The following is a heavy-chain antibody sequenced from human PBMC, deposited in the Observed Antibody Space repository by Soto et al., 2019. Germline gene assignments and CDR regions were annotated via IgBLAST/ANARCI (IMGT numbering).Heavy chain of an antibody. D-gene: IGHD6-19*01. CDR2: IQPDGGEK. CDR3: ARGTAVAV. V-gene: IGHV3-7*02. CDR1: GFTFSDFR. Sequence: EVQLVESGGGLVQPGGSLRLSCVGSGFTFSDFRMTWIWQVPGKGLEWVANIQPDGGEKNYVDSVKGRFTISRDNAKNSLSLQINSLIVEDTGIYYCARGTAVAVWGQGTRVIVSS. J-gene: IGHJ4*02.